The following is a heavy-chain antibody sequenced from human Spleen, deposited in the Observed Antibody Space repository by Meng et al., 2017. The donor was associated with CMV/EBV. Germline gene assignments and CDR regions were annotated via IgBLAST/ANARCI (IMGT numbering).Heavy chain of an antibody. J-gene: IGHJ4*02. CDR3: ARAEANYYDGSGYLTRFDS. D-gene: IGHD3-22*01. CDR2: IHYSGST. Sequence: SGGYFGSWIRQHPEKGLEWMGYIHYSGSTYYNPSLKSRVTISVDTSNSHFSLKLSSVTAADTAVYFCARAEANYYDGSGYLTRFDSWGQGTLVTVSS. CDR1: SGGYF. V-gene: IGHV4-31*02.